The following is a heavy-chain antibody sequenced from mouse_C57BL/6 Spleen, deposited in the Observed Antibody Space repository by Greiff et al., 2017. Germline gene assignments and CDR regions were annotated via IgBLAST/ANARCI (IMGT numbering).Heavy chain of an antibody. Sequence: VQLQQPGAELVKPGASVKLSCKASGYTFTSYWMQWVKQRPGQGLEWIGEIDPSDSYTNYNQKFKGKATLTVDTSSSTAYMQLSSLASEDSAVFYCAKDAPYAMDCWGQGTSVTVSS. J-gene: IGHJ4*01. V-gene: IGHV1-50*01. CDR1: GYTFTSYW. CDR2: IDPSDSYT. CDR3: AKDAPYAMDC.